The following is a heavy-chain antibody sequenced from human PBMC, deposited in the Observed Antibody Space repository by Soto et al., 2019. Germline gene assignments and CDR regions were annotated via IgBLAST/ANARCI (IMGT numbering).Heavy chain of an antibody. J-gene: IGHJ5*02. CDR1: GYTFTSYA. Sequence: GASVKVSCKASGYTFTSYAMHWVRQAPGQRLEWMGWINAGNGNTKYSQKFQGRVTITRDTSASTAYMELSSLRSEDTAVYYCARRRSDDYVWFDPWGQGTLVTVSS. CDR3: ARRRSDDYVWFDP. CDR2: INAGNGNT. D-gene: IGHD4-17*01. V-gene: IGHV1-3*01.